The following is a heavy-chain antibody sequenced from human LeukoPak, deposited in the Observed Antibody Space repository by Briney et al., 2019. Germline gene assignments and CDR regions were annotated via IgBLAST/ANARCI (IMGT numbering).Heavy chain of an antibody. Sequence: ASVKVSCKASGYTFTGYYMHWVRQAPGQGLEWMGWINPNSGGTNYAQKFQGRVTMTRDTSISTAYMELSRLRSDDTAVHYCARRYSSSWYGLDYWGQGTLVTVSS. CDR1: GYTFTGYY. CDR3: ARRYSSSWYGLDY. J-gene: IGHJ4*02. D-gene: IGHD6-13*01. CDR2: INPNSGGT. V-gene: IGHV1-2*02.